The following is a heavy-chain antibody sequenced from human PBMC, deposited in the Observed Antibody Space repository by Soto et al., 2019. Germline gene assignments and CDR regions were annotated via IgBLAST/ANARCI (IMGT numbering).Heavy chain of an antibody. J-gene: IGHJ4*02. D-gene: IGHD3-3*01. CDR1: GFTFSSYG. Sequence: QVQLVESGGGVVQPGRSLRLSCAASGFTFSSYGMHWVRQAPGKGLEWVAVISYDGSNKYYADSVKGRFTISSDNSKNTLYLQMNSLRAEDTAVYYCAKDRSRFLEWLISSDYFDYWGQGTLVTVSS. V-gene: IGHV3-30*18. CDR3: AKDRSRFLEWLISSDYFDY. CDR2: ISYDGSNK.